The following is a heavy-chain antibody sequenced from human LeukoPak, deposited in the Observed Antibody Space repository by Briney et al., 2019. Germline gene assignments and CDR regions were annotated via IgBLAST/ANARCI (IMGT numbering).Heavy chain of an antibody. CDR1: GFTLSRYG. CDR2: ISGSSGST. CDR3: ARRSGIAVAGAFDY. Sequence: GGSLRLSCAASGFTLSRYGMSWVRQAPGKGLEWVSAISGSSGSTYYADSVKGRFTISRDNSKNTLYLQMNSLRAEDTAVYYCARRSGIAVAGAFDYWGQGTLVTVSS. J-gene: IGHJ4*02. D-gene: IGHD6-19*01. V-gene: IGHV3-23*01.